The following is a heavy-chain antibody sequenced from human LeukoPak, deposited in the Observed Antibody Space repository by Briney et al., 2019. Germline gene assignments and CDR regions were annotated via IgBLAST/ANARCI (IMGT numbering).Heavy chain of an antibody. CDR2: VNRDGSET. Sequence: GSLRLSCAASGFALSSHWMTWVRQVPGRGPEWVANVNRDGSETYYLDSVKGRFTISKDNAKNSLYLQMNSLRAEDTALYHCARSNGMDVWGQGTTVIVSS. D-gene: IGHD2/OR15-2a*01. V-gene: IGHV3-7*03. J-gene: IGHJ6*02. CDR1: GFALSSHW. CDR3: ARSNGMDV.